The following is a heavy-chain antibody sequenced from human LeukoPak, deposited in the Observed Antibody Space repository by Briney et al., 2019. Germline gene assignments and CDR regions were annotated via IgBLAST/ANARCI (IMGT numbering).Heavy chain of an antibody. J-gene: IGHJ4*02. CDR1: GYNFPSYG. CDR2: INPNSGGT. Sequence: GASVKVSCKASGYNFPSYGINWVRQAPGQGLEWMGWINPNSGGTNYAQKFQGRVTMTRDTSISTAYMELSRLRSDETAVYYCARQTMVWGVINNPIDYWGQGTLVTVSS. D-gene: IGHD3-10*01. CDR3: ARQTMVWGVINNPIDY. V-gene: IGHV1-2*02.